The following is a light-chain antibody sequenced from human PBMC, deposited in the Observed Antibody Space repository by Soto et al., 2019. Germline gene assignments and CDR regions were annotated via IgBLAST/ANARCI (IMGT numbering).Light chain of an antibody. CDR2: ATP. Sequence: DIQMTQSPSSVSASVGDRVTITCRASQDISTWLAWYQQKPGKAPQLLIYATPSVHIVVPSWFSGRGSVTDFTLTISSLQPEDVATYYCQQTNSFAFPFGPGAKVHL. V-gene: IGKV1-12*01. J-gene: IGKJ3*01. CDR1: QDISTW. CDR3: QQTNSFAFP.